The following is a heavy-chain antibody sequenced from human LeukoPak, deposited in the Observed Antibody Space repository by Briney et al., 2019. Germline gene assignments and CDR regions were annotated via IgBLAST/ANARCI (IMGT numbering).Heavy chain of an antibody. V-gene: IGHV3-23*01. CDR3: AKRAPGSGSYYNFAY. CDR2: ISGSGGST. CDR1: GFTFSSYA. J-gene: IGHJ4*02. D-gene: IGHD3-10*01. Sequence: GGSLRLSCAASGFTFSSYAMSWVRQASGKGLEWVSAISGSGGSTYYADSVKGRFTIPRDNSKNTLYLQMNSLRAEDTAVYYCAKRAPGSGSYYNFAYWGQGTLVTVSS.